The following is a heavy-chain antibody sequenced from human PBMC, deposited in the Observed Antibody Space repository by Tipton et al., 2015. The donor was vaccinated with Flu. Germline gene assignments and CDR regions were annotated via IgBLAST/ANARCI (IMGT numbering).Heavy chain of an antibody. CDR1: GGSISSSSYY. D-gene: IGHD3-16*02. CDR3: ARDSPSLRLGDLSSFDY. V-gene: IGHV4-39*07. Sequence: TLSLTCTVSGGSISSSSYYWGWIRQPPGRGLEWIGSIYYSGSTYYNPSLKSRVTISVDTSKNQFSLNLRSVTAADTAMYYCARDSPSLRLGDLSSFDYWGQGTLVTVSS. CDR2: IYYSGST. J-gene: IGHJ4*02.